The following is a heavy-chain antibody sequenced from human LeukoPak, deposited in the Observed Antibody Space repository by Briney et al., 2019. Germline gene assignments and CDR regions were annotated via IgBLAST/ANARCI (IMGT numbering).Heavy chain of an antibody. J-gene: IGHJ4*02. CDR3: ARPAQDSSSIDY. D-gene: IGHD6-13*01. CDR2: IYPGDSDT. V-gene: IGHV5-51*01. Sequence: GASLQISCKASGYSFTSYWIAWVRQMPGKGLEWMGIIYPGDSDTRYSPSFQGQVTISADKSISTAYLQWSSLKASDTAMYYCARPAQDSSSIDYWGQGTLVTVSS. CDR1: GYSFTSYW.